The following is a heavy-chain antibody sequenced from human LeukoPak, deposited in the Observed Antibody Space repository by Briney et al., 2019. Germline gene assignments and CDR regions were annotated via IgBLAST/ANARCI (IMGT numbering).Heavy chain of an antibody. J-gene: IGHJ4*02. CDR1: GFTFSSYS. CDR3: ARDGDGRGEDFDY. CDR2: IKEDGSKK. Sequence: PGGSLRLSCAASGFTFSSYSMNRVRQAPGKGLGWVANIKEDGSKKNHLDSVKGRFTISRDNAKNFLYLQMNSLRVEDTALYYCARDGDGRGEDFDYWGQGILVTVSS. D-gene: IGHD4-17*01. V-gene: IGHV3-7*01.